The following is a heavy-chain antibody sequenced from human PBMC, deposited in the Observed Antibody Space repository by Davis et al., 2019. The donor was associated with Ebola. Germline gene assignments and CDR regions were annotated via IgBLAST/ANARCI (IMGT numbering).Heavy chain of an antibody. CDR2: LLPILGIA. CDR1: VCTFSDFA. J-gene: IGHJ5*02. Sequence: SSVPVSCLASVCTFSDFAIPWVRQAPRQGLEWLGRLLPILGIANYAQQFQGRVTITADKSTSTAYMELSSLRSEDTAVYYCARDEEIATIMLVDPWDQGTLVTVSS. D-gene: IGHD5-24*01. CDR3: ARDEEIATIMLVDP. V-gene: IGHV1-69*04.